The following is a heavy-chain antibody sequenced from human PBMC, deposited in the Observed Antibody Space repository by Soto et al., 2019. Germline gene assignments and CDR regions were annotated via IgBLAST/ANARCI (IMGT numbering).Heavy chain of an antibody. CDR1: GDSMNNGDYF. CDR3: ARDRAHFYESSGRLDL. D-gene: IGHD3-22*01. J-gene: IGHJ4*02. V-gene: IGHV4-30-4*01. Sequence: SETLSLTCSVSGDSMNNGDYFWTWIRQTPGKGLQWIGYISYSGSTFYNPSLKTRLAMSVDTSKNQFSVRLRSVTAADTAVYYCARDRAHFYESSGRLDLWGQGMLVTVPQ. CDR2: ISYSGST.